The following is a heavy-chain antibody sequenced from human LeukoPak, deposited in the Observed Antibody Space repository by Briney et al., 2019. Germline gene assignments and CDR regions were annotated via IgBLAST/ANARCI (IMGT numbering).Heavy chain of an antibody. CDR3: AKSMIVVVITKGGLDY. V-gene: IGHV3-74*01. D-gene: IGHD3-22*01. J-gene: IGHJ4*02. CDR2: INSDGSST. Sequence: GGSLRLSCAASGFTFSSYWMHWVRQAPGKGLVWVSRINSDGSSTCYADSVKGRFTISRDNAKNTLYLQMNSLRAEDTAVYYCAKSMIVVVITKGGLDYWGQGTLVTVSS. CDR1: GFTFSSYW.